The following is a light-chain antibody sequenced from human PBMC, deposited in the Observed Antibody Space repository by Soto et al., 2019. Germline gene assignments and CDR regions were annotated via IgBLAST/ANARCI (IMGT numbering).Light chain of an antibody. Sequence: QPVLTQPPSASGTPGQRVTIACSGSSSNIGSTTVKWYQQLPGTAPKLLIYNNNQRPSGVPDRFSGSKSGTSASLAISGLQSEHEADYYCAAWDDSLNGVVFGGGTKVTVL. CDR3: AAWDDSLNGVV. CDR2: NNN. J-gene: IGLJ3*02. CDR1: SSNIGSTT. V-gene: IGLV1-44*01.